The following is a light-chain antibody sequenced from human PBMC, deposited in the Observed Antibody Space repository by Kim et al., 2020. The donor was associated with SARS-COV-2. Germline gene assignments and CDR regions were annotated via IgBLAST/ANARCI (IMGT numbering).Light chain of an antibody. CDR3: QAWDSRSYVV. V-gene: IGLV3-1*01. J-gene: IGLJ2*01. CDR2: QDN. Sequence: SSELTQPPSVSVSPGQTASITCSGDKLGDKYAYWYQQKPGQSPVVVIYQDNKRPSGIPERFYGSNSGNTATLTISGTQAMDEADYYCQAWDSRSYVVFGGGTQLTVL. CDR1: KLGDKY.